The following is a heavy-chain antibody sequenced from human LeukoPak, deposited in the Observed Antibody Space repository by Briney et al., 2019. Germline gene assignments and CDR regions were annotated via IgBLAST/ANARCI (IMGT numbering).Heavy chain of an antibody. Sequence: GGSLRLSCAASGFTFSSSAMSWVRQAPGQGLEWVSAISNNGGYTYYADSVQGRFTISRDNSKSTLCLQMNSLRAEDTAVYYCAKQLGYCSDGSCYFPYWGQGTLVTVSS. CDR3: AKQLGYCSDGSCYFPY. J-gene: IGHJ4*02. CDR2: ISNNGGYT. D-gene: IGHD2-15*01. CDR1: GFTFSSSA. V-gene: IGHV3-23*01.